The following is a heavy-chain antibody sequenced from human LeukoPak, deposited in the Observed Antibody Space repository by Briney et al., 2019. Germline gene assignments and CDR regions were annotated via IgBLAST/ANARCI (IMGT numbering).Heavy chain of an antibody. CDR2: VSHDGSKK. V-gene: IGHV3-30*18. D-gene: IGHD1-14*01. CDR3: AKERYMLDY. Sequence: PGGSLRLSCEASGFIFSRYGMYWVRQAPGKGLEWVALVSHDGSKKYCADSVKGRFTISRDNPKNTLYLQMNSLRPEDTAVYFCAKERYMLDYWGQGTLVTVSS. CDR1: GFIFSRYG. J-gene: IGHJ4*02.